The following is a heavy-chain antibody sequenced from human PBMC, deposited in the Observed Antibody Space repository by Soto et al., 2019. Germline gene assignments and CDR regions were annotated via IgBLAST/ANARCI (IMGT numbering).Heavy chain of an antibody. V-gene: IGHV1-2*06. CDR2: INPNSGGT. D-gene: IGHD2-8*01. Sequence: ASVKVSCKASGYTFTGYYMHWVRQAPGQGLEWMGRINPNSGGTNYAQKFQGRVTMTRDTSISTAYMELSRLRSDDTAVYYCARDCTNGVCYRLDYWGQGKLVKVSS. J-gene: IGHJ4*02. CDR1: GYTFTGYY. CDR3: ARDCTNGVCYRLDY.